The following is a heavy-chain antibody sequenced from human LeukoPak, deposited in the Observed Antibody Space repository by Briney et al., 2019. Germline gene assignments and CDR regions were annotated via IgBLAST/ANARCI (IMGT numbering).Heavy chain of an antibody. Sequence: ASVKVSCKASGYTFTSYDINWVRQATGQGLEWKGWMNPNSGNTGYAQKFQGRVTMTRNTSISTAYMELSSLRSEDTAVYYCARVVGKPYYFDYWGQGTLVTVSS. CDR2: MNPNSGNT. CDR3: ARVVGKPYYFDY. D-gene: IGHD1-26*01. J-gene: IGHJ4*02. V-gene: IGHV1-8*01. CDR1: GYTFTSYD.